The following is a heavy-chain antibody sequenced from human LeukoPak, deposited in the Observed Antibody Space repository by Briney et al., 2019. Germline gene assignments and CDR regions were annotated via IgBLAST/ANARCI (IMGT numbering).Heavy chain of an antibody. CDR3: ARSARPLYITMTTDLPFDI. J-gene: IGHJ3*02. Sequence: SSETLSLTCTVSGGSISSYYWSWIRQPPGKGLEWIGYIYYSGSTNYNPSLKSRVTISVDTSKNQFSLKLSSVTAADTAVYYCARSARPLYITMTTDLPFDIWGQGAMFTVCS. D-gene: IGHD3-22*01. V-gene: IGHV4-59*01. CDR2: IYYSGST. CDR1: GGSISSYY.